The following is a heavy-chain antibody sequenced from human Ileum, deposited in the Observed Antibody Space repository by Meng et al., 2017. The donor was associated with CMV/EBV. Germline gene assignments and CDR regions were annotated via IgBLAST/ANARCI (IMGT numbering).Heavy chain of an antibody. V-gene: IGHV4-34*01. Sequence: AVFGGSFRGYYCCWFCQPPGEGLEWIGEINHSGGTTYNPSLKSRVTISVDTSKNQFSLKLSSVTAADTAVYYCATLRGDFWSGYGDYWGQGTLVTVSS. J-gene: IGHJ4*02. CDR1: GGSFRGYY. D-gene: IGHD3-3*01. CDR3: ATLRGDFWSGYGDY. CDR2: INHSGGT.